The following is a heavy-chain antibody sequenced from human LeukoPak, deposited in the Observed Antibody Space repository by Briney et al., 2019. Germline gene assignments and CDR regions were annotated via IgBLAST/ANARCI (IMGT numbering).Heavy chain of an antibody. D-gene: IGHD6-13*01. CDR2: IYYSGST. J-gene: IGHJ6*03. CDR1: DGSISSYY. CDR3: ARERPWYSSSWFTPEGNYMDV. Sequence: PSETLSLTCTVSDGSISSYYWSWIRQPPGKGLEWIGYIYYSGSTNYNPSLKSRLTISVDTSKNQFSLKLSSVTAADTAVYYCARERPWYSSSWFTPEGNYMDVWGKGTTVTVSS. V-gene: IGHV4-59*01.